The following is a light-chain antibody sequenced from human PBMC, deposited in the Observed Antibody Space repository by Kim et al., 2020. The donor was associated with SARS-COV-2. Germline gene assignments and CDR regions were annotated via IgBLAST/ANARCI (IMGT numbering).Light chain of an antibody. CDR3: QQRGNWPLT. CDR1: QSVSSY. CDR2: DAS. V-gene: IGKV3-11*01. J-gene: IGKJ3*01. Sequence: LSPGERATLACRASQSVSSYLAWYQQKPGQAPRLLIYDASNSATGIPARFSGSGSGTDFTLTISSLEPEDFAVYYCQQRGNWPLTFGPGTKVDIK.